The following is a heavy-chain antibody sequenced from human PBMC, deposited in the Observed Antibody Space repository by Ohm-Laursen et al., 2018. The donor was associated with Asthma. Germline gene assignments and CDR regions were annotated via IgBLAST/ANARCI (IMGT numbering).Heavy chain of an antibody. V-gene: IGHV1-8*02. Sequence: ASVKVSCKASGYTLSNYGINWVRQATGQGLEWMGWMNPNSGNTDYERKFQGRVTMTRNTSISTAYLELSSLSSEDTAVYYCARLGYGGNSGFDYWGQGTLVTVSS. CDR2: MNPNSGNT. D-gene: IGHD4-23*01. J-gene: IGHJ4*02. CDR1: GYTLSNYG. CDR3: ARLGYGGNSGFDY.